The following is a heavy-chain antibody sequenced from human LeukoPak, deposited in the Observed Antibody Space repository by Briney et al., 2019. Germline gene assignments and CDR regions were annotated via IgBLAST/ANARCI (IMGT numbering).Heavy chain of an antibody. CDR3: AATFDSSGYYVY. D-gene: IGHD3-22*01. V-gene: IGHV4-59*12. CDR2: IYYSGST. CDR1: GGSISSYY. Sequence: SETLSLTCTVSGGSISSYYWSWIRQPPGKGLEWIGYIYYSGSTYYNPSLKSRVTISVDTSKNQFSLKLSSVTAADTAVYYCAATFDSSGYYVYWGQGTLVTVSS. J-gene: IGHJ4*02.